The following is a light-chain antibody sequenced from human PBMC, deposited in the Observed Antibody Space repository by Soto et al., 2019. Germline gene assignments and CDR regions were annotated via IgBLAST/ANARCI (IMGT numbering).Light chain of an antibody. CDR2: EVT. J-gene: IGLJ1*01. CDR3: SSYTNINTRACV. V-gene: IGLV2-14*01. Sequence: QSALTQPASVSGSPGQSITISCTGTSSDVGGYNYVSWYQQHPGKAPKLIIYEVTDRPSGVSNRFSGSKSGNTASLTISGLQAEDEAEYYCSSYTNINTRACVFGTGTKLIVL. CDR1: SSDVGGYNY.